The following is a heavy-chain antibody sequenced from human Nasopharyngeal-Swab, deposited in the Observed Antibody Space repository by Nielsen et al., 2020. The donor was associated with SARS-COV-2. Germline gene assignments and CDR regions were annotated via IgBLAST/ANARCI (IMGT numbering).Heavy chain of an antibody. CDR1: GYTFNHYA. Sequence: SVKVSCKASGYTFNHYAISWLRQAPGQGLEWIGGIIPVVTIPSYAQTLQGRVTITADTSTSAVYLELRSLRAEDTAVYYCARAVSELTTHSAADYWGQGTLVSVSS. D-gene: IGHD2/OR15-2a*01. J-gene: IGHJ4*02. V-gene: IGHV1-69*10. CDR2: IIPVVTIP. CDR3: ARAVSELTTHSAADY.